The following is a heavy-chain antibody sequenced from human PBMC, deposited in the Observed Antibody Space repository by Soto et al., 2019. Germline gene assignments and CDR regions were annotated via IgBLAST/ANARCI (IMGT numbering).Heavy chain of an antibody. CDR1: GGTFSSYA. Sequence: GASVKVSCKASGGTFSSYAISWVRQAPGQGLEWMGGIIPIFGTANYAQKFQGRVTITADESTSTAYMELSSLRSEDTAVYYCARWGPVVTANPPPEYYYYYGMDVWGQGTTVTVSS. CDR2: IIPIFGTA. J-gene: IGHJ6*02. V-gene: IGHV1-69*13. D-gene: IGHD2-21*02. CDR3: ARWGPVVTANPPPEYYYYYGMDV.